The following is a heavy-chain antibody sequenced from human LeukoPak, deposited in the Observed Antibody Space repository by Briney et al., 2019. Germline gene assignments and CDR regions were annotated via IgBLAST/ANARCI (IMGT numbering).Heavy chain of an antibody. CDR3: AHSSGYCSSTSCSNWFDP. CDR2: IYWNDDK. D-gene: IGHD2-2*01. CDR1: GFSLSTSGVG. Sequence: SGPTLVKPTQTLTLTCTFSGFSLSTSGVGVGWIRQPPGKALEWLALIYWNDDKRYSPSLKSRLTITEDTSKNQVVLTMTNMDPVDTATYYCAHSSGYCSSTSCSNWFDPWGQGTLVTVSS. J-gene: IGHJ5*02. V-gene: IGHV2-5*01.